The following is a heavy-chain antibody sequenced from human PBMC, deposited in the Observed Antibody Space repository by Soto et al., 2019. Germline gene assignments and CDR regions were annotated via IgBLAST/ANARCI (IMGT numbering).Heavy chain of an antibody. V-gene: IGHV3-33*06. Sequence: LRLSCAASGFTFSSYGMHWVRQAPGKGLEWVSVIWYDGSLKFYADSVKGRFTISRDNSKNTLYLQMNSLRAEDTAIYYCAKGKVIPTADFDYWGQGTQVTVSS. D-gene: IGHD3-16*02. CDR3: AKGKVIPTADFDY. J-gene: IGHJ4*02. CDR1: GFTFSSYG. CDR2: IWYDGSLK.